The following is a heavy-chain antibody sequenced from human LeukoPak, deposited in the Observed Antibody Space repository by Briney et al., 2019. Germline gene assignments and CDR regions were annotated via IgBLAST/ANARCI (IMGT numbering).Heavy chain of an antibody. CDR1: GGSISTYY. CDR2: IYQSGST. D-gene: IGHD2-21*02. V-gene: IGHV4-59*01. J-gene: IGHJ4*02. CDR3: ARVGGDASPIGY. Sequence: KPSETLSLTCTLSGGSISTYYWSWIRQPPGKGLEWIGYIYQSGSTNYNPSLKSRVTISVDTSKNQFSLKLSSVTAADTAVYYCARVGGDASPIGYWGQGALATVSA.